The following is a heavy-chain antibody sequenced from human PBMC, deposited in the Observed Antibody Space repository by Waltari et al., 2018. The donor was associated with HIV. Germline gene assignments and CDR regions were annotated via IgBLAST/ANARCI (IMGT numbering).Heavy chain of an antibody. CDR1: GGTFSSYA. CDR2: IIPIFGTA. Sequence: QVQLVQSGAEVQQPGSSVKVSCKASGGTFSSYAITWVRPAPGQGLGWMGGIIPIFGTANYAQKFQGRVTITADESTSTAYMELSSLRSEDTAVYYCARGDIVVVVAATTVYNWFDPWGQGTLVTVSS. V-gene: IGHV1-69*12. CDR3: ARGDIVVVVAATTVYNWFDP. J-gene: IGHJ5*02. D-gene: IGHD2-15*01.